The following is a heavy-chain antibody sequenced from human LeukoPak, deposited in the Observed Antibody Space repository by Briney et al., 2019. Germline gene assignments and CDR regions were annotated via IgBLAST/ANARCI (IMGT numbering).Heavy chain of an antibody. CDR1: GGSFSGYY. D-gene: IGHD2-2*01. CDR2: INHSGST. J-gene: IGHJ3*02. CDR3: ARGKYCSSTSCYVFGGRSFGKPDAFDI. V-gene: IGHV4-34*01. Sequence: SETLSLTCAVYGGSFSGYYWSWIRQPPGKGLEWIGEINHSGSTNYNPSLKSRVTISVDTSKNQFSLKLSSETAADTAVYYCARGKYCSSTSCYVFGGRSFGKPDAFDIWGQGTMVTVSS.